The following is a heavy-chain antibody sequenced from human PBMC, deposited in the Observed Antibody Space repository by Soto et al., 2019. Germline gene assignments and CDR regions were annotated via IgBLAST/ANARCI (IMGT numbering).Heavy chain of an antibody. CDR1: GFTFRTYP. Sequence: EVQLVESGGGLVKPGGSLSLSCISSGFTFRTYPMNWVRQAPGKGLEWVSGIRGFSPYTFYAESVKGRFTISRDNAKNSLYLQMNSLRAEDTAVYYCARDRGYDAHDYYYNAMDVWGQGTTVTVSS. V-gene: IGHV3-21*01. J-gene: IGHJ6*02. CDR3: ARDRGYDAHDYYYNAMDV. CDR2: IRGFSPYT. D-gene: IGHD3-10*01.